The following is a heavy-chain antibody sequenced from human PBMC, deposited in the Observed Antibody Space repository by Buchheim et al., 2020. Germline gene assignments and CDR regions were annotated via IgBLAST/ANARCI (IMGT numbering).Heavy chain of an antibody. Sequence: QVQLVESGGGVVQPGRSLRLSCAASGFTFSSYGMHWVRQAPGKGLEWVAVIWYDGSNKYYADSVKGRFTISRDNYKNTLYLQMNSLRAEDTAVYYCARDIEYSSSRLRVYYYYGMDVWGQGTT. CDR2: IWYDGSNK. CDR3: ARDIEYSSSRLRVYYYYGMDV. V-gene: IGHV3-33*01. J-gene: IGHJ6*02. D-gene: IGHD6-6*01. CDR1: GFTFSSYG.